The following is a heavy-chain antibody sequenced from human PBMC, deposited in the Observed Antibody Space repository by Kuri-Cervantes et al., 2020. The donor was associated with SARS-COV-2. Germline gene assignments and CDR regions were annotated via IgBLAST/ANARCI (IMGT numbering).Heavy chain of an antibody. D-gene: IGHD6-19*01. CDR1: GYTLTELS. Sequence: ASVKVSCKVSGYTLTELSMHWVRQAPGKGLEWMGGFDPEDGETIYAQKFQGRVTMTEDTSTDTAYMELSSLRSEDTAVYYCARDTGYSSGWYRVVAFDIWGQGTMVTVSS. CDR2: FDPEDGET. J-gene: IGHJ3*02. CDR3: ARDTGYSSGWYRVVAFDI. V-gene: IGHV1-24*01.